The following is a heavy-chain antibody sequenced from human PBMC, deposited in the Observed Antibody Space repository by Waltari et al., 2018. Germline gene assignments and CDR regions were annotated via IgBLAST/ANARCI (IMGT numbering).Heavy chain of an antibody. CDR1: GFIFSSYT. V-gene: IGHV3-23*01. Sequence: EVQLLESGGGLVQPGGSLRLSCAASGFIFSSYTMSWVRQAPGKGLEWVSAISGSGGSTYYADSVKGRFTISRDNSKNTLYLQMNSLRAEDTAVYYCAKVVSSSWYLDYWGQGTLVTVSS. J-gene: IGHJ4*02. D-gene: IGHD6-13*01. CDR3: AKVVSSSWYLDY. CDR2: ISGSGGST.